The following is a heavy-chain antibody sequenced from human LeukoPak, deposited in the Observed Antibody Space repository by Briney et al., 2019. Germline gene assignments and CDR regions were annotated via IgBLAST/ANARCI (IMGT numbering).Heavy chain of an antibody. Sequence: ASVKVSCKASGGTFSSYAISWVRQAPGQGLEWMGRIIPILGIANYAQKFQGRVTITADKSTSTAYMELSSLRSEDTAVYYCAMPSGDRSGWHVIGYWGQGTLVTVSS. CDR1: GGTFSSYA. CDR3: AMPSGDRSGWHVIGY. V-gene: IGHV1-69*04. CDR2: IIPILGIA. J-gene: IGHJ4*02. D-gene: IGHD6-19*01.